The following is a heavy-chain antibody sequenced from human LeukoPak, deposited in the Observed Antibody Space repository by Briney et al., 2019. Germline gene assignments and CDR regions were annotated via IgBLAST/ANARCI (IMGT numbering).Heavy chain of an antibody. CDR2: ISSSSSYI. Sequence: TGGSLRLSCAASELNVSNNYMNWVRQAPGKGLGWVSSISSSSSYIYYADSVKGRFTISRDNAKNSLYLQMNSLRAEDTAVYYCASVGNYYYGSGSYYNFDYWGQGTLVTVSS. V-gene: IGHV3-21*01. CDR3: ASVGNYYYGSGSYYNFDY. J-gene: IGHJ4*02. D-gene: IGHD3-10*01. CDR1: ELNVSNNY.